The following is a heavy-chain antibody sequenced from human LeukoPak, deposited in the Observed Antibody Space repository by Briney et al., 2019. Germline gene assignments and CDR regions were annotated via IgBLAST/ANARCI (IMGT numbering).Heavy chain of an antibody. J-gene: IGHJ3*01. Sequence: GGSLRLSCAASGFTFSSYSMNWVRQAPGKGLEWVAVLSYGGTNKYYADSVKGRFTISRDNSKDTMFLQMNSLRAEDTAVYHCARDRSGYANDAFDFWGQGTMVTVSS. CDR2: LSYGGTNK. CDR1: GFTFSSYS. CDR3: ARDRSGYANDAFDF. V-gene: IGHV3-30*03. D-gene: IGHD3-3*01.